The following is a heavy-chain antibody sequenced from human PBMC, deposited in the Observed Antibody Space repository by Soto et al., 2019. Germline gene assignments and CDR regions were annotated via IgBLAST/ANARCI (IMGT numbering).Heavy chain of an antibody. J-gene: IGHJ4*02. CDR3: AREGYDSSGYYGEYGY. CDR1: GYTFTGYY. Sequence: ASVKVSCKASGYTFTGYYMHWVRQAPGQGLEWMGWINPNSGGTNYAQKFQGWVTMTRDTSISTAYMELSRLRSDDTAVYYCAREGYDSSGYYGEYGYWGQGTLVTVSS. V-gene: IGHV1-2*04. CDR2: INPNSGGT. D-gene: IGHD3-22*01.